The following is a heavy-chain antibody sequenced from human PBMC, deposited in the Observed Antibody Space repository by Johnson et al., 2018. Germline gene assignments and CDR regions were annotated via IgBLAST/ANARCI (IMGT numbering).Heavy chain of an antibody. J-gene: IGHJ5*02. CDR3: GRDRGAAARFDP. D-gene: IGHD6-13*01. V-gene: IGHV3-7*03. CDR2: IKEDGVEK. CDR1: GFSFSNYW. Sequence: EVQLVESGGGLVRPGGSVRLSCAASGFSFSNYWLTWVRQAPGKGLEWVANIKEDGVEKFYVDSVRGRFTISRDNARDSLYLQMNSLRAEGAAVYYCGRDRGAAARFDPWGQGTLVTVSS.